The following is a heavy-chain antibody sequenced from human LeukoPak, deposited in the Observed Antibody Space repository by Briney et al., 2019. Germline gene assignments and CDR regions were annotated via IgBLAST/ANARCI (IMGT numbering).Heavy chain of an antibody. D-gene: IGHD6-19*01. J-gene: IGHJ4*02. V-gene: IGHV1-2*02. CDR1: GYTFTGYY. CDR3: ATLSSGWAFDY. Sequence: ASVKVSCKASGYTFTGYYMHWVRQAPGKGLEWMGWINPNSGGTNYAQKLQGRVTMTRDTSISTAYMELSRLRSDDTAVYYCATLSSGWAFDYWGQGTLVTVSS. CDR2: INPNSGGT.